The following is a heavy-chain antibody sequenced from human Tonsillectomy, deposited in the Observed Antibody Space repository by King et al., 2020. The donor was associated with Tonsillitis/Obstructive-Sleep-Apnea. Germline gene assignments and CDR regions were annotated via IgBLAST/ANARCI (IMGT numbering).Heavy chain of an antibody. V-gene: IGHV3-9*01. CDR2: IIWNSANI. D-gene: IGHD1-26*01. J-gene: IGHJ6*03. CDR1: GFTFDEYA. Sequence: VQLVESGGGLVQPGRSLRLSCAASGFTFDEYAMHWVRQAPGKGLEWVAGIIWNSANIGYADSVKGRFTISRDNAKNSLYLQMNSLRAEDTALYYCVKDGERGAYYNFYFMDVWGKGTTVTVSS. CDR3: VKDGERGAYYNFYFMDV.